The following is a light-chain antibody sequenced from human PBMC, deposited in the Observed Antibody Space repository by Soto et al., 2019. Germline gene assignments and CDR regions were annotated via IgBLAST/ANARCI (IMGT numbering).Light chain of an antibody. CDR3: QQYHIWPSWK. CDR1: QSVSLS. V-gene: IGKV3-15*01. J-gene: IGKJ1*01. CDR2: CAS. Sequence: EIVLTQSPATLSVSLGHSATLSFRASQSVSLSLAWYQMRPGQPPRLLIYCASTRATDIPARFSGSGSGTDFTLTISSLQSEDFAVYFCQQYHIWPSWKFGQGTKVDIK.